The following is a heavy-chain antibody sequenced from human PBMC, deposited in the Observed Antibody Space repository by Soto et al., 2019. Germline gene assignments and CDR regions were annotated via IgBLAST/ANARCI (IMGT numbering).Heavy chain of an antibody. D-gene: IGHD3-22*01. J-gene: IGHJ4*02. Sequence: QVQLVESGGGLVKTSGSLRIACAASGFTFSDYYMSWVRQAPGKGLGWVSYISSSGNTIYYADSVKGRFTISRDNAKNSVYLQMNSLRAEDTALYFCAKMSSENYYDPVFSWGQGTLVTVSS. V-gene: IGHV3-11*01. CDR3: AKMSSENYYDPVFS. CDR1: GFTFSDYY. CDR2: ISSSGNTI.